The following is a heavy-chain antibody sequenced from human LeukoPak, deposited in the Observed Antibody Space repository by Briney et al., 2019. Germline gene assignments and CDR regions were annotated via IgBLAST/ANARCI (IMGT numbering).Heavy chain of an antibody. CDR3: ARGFTIFGVVNDAFDI. CDR1: EFTFSSYW. D-gene: IGHD3-3*01. CDR2: INSDGSST. J-gene: IGHJ3*02. V-gene: IGHV3-74*01. Sequence: GGSLRLSCAASEFTFSSYWMHWVRQAPGKGLVWVSRINSDGSSTSYADSVKGRFTISRDNAKNTLYLQMNSLRAEDTAVYYCARGFTIFGVVNDAFDIWGQGTMVTVSS.